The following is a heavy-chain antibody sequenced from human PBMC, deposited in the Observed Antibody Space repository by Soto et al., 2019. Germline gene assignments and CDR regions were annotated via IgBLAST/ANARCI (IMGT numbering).Heavy chain of an antibody. J-gene: IGHJ4*02. V-gene: IGHV3-7*03. Sequence: EGQLVESGGGLVQAGGSLRLTCEGFGLTFSPYWMTWVRQAPGKGLEWVASIKEDGSVKNYADSVKGRFTVSRDNVKRAMLLQMTSVRVDDTAVYFCARDVSSEYASILDVWGRGARVTVSS. CDR2: IKEDGSVK. D-gene: IGHD3-3*01. CDR3: ARDVSSEYASILDV. CDR1: GLTFSPYW.